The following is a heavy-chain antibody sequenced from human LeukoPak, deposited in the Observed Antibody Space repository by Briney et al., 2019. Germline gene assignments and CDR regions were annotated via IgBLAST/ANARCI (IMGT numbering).Heavy chain of an antibody. D-gene: IGHD1-1*01. CDR2: IWYDGSNK. Sequence: GGSLRLSCAASGFTFSSYGMHWVRQAPGKGLEWVAVIWYDGSNKYYADSVKGRFTISRDNSKNTLYLQMNSLRAEDTAVYYCSRRTTGVWGDWFDPLGQGTLGNGSP. V-gene: IGHV3-33*01. J-gene: IGHJ5*02. CDR3: SRRTTGVWGDWFDP. CDR1: GFTFSSYG.